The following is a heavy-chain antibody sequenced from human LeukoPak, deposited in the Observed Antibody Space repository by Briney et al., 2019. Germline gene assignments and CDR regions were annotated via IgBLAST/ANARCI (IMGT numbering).Heavy chain of an antibody. J-gene: IGHJ6*03. CDR3: ARAKIVATIIHYYYYYMDV. Sequence: GASVKVSCKASGYTFTSYAMHWVRQAPGQRLEWMGWINAGNGNTKYSQKFQGRVTITRDTSASTAYMELSSLRSEDTAVYYCARAKIVATIIHYYYYYMDVWGKGTTVTVSS. CDR2: INAGNGNT. V-gene: IGHV1-3*01. CDR1: GYTFTSYA. D-gene: IGHD5-12*01.